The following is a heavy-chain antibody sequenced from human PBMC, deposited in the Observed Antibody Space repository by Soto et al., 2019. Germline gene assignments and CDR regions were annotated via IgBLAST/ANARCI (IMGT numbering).Heavy chain of an antibody. CDR1: GGTFSSYA. V-gene: IGHV1-69*13. Sequence: SVKVSFKASGGTFSSYAISWLRQAPGQGLEWMGGIIPIFGTANYAQKFQGRVTITADESTSTAYMELSSLRSEDTAVYYCARSHSFDGSIYHYYFDFWGQGTLVTVSS. D-gene: IGHD3-10*01. CDR3: ARSHSFDGSIYHYYFDF. CDR2: IIPIFGTA. J-gene: IGHJ4*02.